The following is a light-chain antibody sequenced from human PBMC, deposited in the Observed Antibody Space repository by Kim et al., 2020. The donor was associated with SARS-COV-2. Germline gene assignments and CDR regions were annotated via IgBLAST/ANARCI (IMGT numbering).Light chain of an antibody. CDR3: CSYTSSATFVV. CDR2: DVS. CDR1: SSDVGFYDY. J-gene: IGLJ2*01. Sequence: LTQPASVSGSPGQSITISCTGTSSDVGFYDYVSWYRIHPGKAPKLLIFDVSERPSGVSNRFSGYKSGNTASLTISGLQAEDDADYYCCSYTSSATFVVFGGGTQLTVL. V-gene: IGLV2-14*03.